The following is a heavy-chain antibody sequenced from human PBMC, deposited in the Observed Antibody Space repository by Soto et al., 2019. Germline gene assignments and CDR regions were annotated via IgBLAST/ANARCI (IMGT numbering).Heavy chain of an antibody. CDR2: IYHTGNT. J-gene: IGHJ4*02. Sequence: QVQLQESGPGLVKPSGTLSLTCGVSSGSINSSNWWSWVRQAPGQGLEWIGEIYHTGNTNANWSLKSRVTLAVDRPKNLFSLKRASVTAADTAIYFGALKGPSDEPPFQSWGQGILVTLSS. CDR1: SGSINSSNW. V-gene: IGHV4-4*02. CDR3: ALKGPSDEPPFQS. D-gene: IGHD3-10*01.